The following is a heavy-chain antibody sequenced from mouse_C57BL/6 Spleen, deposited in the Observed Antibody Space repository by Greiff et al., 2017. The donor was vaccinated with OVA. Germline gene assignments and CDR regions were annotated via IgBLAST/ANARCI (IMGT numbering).Heavy chain of an antibody. CDR2: ISSGSSTI. V-gene: IGHV5-17*01. J-gene: IGHJ2*01. Sequence: EVKLVESGGGLVKPGGSLKLSCAASGFTFSDYGMHWVRQAPEKGLEWVAYISSGSSTIYYADTVKGRFTISRDNAKSTLFLQMTSLRSEDTAMXYCAREGFDYWGQGTTLTVSS. CDR1: GFTFSDYG. CDR3: AREGFDY.